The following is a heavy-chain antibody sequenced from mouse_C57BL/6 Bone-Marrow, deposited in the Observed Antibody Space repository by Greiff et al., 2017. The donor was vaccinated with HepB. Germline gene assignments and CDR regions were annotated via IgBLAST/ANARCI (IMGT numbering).Heavy chain of an antibody. CDR2: IDPANGNT. J-gene: IGHJ2*01. D-gene: IGHD1-1*01. Sequence: LVESVAELVRPGASVKLSCTASGFNIKNTYMHWVKQRPEQGLEWIGRIDPANGNTKYAPKFQGKATITADTSSNTAYLQLSSLTSEDTAIYYCAIGTTVVSYFDYWGQGTTLTVSS. CDR3: AIGTTVVSYFDY. V-gene: IGHV14-3*01. CDR1: GFNIKNTY.